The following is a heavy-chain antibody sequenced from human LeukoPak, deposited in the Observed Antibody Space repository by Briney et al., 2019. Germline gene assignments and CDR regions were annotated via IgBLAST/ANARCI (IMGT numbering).Heavy chain of an antibody. Sequence: GGSLRLSCAASGFTFSSYAMSWVRQAPGKGLEWVSTISGSGGRTYYADSVKGRFTISRDNSKSTLFLQMNSLRAEDTAVYYCAKGALVRGVIIGTGVEFDSWGQGTLVTVSS. V-gene: IGHV3-23*01. D-gene: IGHD3-10*01. J-gene: IGHJ4*02. CDR3: AKGALVRGVIIGTGVEFDS. CDR1: GFTFSSYA. CDR2: ISGSGGRT.